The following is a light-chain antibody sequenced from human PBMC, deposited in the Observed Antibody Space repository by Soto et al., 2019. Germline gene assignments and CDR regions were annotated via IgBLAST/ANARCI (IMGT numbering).Light chain of an antibody. CDR2: GAS. V-gene: IGKV3-20*01. CDR1: QSVSSSY. Sequence: ELVLTQSPGTLSLSPGERATLSCRASQSVSSSYLAWYQQKTGQAPRLLIYGASSRATGIPDRFSGSGSGTDSTLTISRLEPEDSAVYYCQHYGSSSGTFGPGTRWIS. J-gene: IGKJ3*01. CDR3: QHYGSSSGT.